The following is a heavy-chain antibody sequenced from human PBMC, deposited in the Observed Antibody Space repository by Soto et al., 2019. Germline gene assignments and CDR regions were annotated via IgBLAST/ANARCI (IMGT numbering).Heavy chain of an antibody. CDR1: GGSISSSSYY. CDR3: ARHGGRGVVAGPDAFDI. V-gene: IGHV4-39*01. Sequence: SETLSLTCTVSGGSISSSSYYWGWIRQPPGKGLEWIGSIYYSGSTYYNPSLKSRVTISVDTSKNPFSLKLSSVTAADTAVYYCARHGGRGVVAGPDAFDIWGQGTMVTVSS. CDR2: IYYSGST. D-gene: IGHD6-19*01. J-gene: IGHJ3*02.